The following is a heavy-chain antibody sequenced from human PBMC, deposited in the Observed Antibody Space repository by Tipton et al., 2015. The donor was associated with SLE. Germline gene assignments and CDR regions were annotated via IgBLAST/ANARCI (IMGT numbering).Heavy chain of an antibody. V-gene: IGHV1-3*01. Sequence: QLVQSGAEVKKPGASVKVSRKASGYTFTSYAMHWVRQDPGQGLEWMGWINAVNGNTKYSQKFQGRVTITRDTSASTAYMELSSLRAEDSVVYCCARVAVGYVILTVYCRPFYYWGQRTLVTFPS. CDR2: INAVNGNT. CDR3: ARVAVGYVILTVYCRPFYY. D-gene: IGHD3-9*01. J-gene: IGHJ4*02. CDR1: GYTFTSYA.